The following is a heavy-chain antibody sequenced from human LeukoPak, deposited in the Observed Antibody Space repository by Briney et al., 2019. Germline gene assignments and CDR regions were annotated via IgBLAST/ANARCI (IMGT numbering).Heavy chain of an antibody. J-gene: IGHJ4*02. CDR3: ARSRELLDFDT. V-gene: IGHV1-2*02. CDR1: GYTFSDYT. Sequence: GASVKVSCKTSGYTFSDYTIHWVRQAPGQGLECMGWINPSSNAANYAQRFEGRVSFTRDTSISTADMVLTSLTSDDTGVYYCARSRELLDFDTWGQGTLVSVSS. D-gene: IGHD3-10*01. CDR2: INPSSNAA.